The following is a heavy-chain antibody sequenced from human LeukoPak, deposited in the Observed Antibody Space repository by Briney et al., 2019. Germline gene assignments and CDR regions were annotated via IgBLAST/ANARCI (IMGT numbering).Heavy chain of an antibody. Sequence: ASVTVSCKASGYTFSSYYMHWVRQAPGQGLEWVGLINPTGDSTNYAQNFRGRVTMTRDTSTSTVYVDLSSLRSEDTAVYYCAREASGGYFDYWGQGTLVTVSS. D-gene: IGHD4-23*01. V-gene: IGHV1-46*01. CDR2: INPTGDST. J-gene: IGHJ4*02. CDR3: AREASGGYFDY. CDR1: GYTFSSYY.